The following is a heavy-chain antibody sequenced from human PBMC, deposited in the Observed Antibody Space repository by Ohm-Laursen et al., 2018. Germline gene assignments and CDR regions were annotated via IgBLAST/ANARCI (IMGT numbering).Heavy chain of an antibody. D-gene: IGHD3-22*01. CDR3: ANFWDDSSGYQGAFDI. CDR1: GGTFSSYA. J-gene: IGHJ3*02. CDR2: IIPILGIA. V-gene: IGHV1-69*04. Sequence: AASVKVSCKASGGTFSSYATSWVRQAPGQGLEWMGRIIPILGIANYAQKFQGRVTITADKSTSTAYMELSSLRSEDTAVYYCANFWDDSSGYQGAFDIWGQGTMVTVSS.